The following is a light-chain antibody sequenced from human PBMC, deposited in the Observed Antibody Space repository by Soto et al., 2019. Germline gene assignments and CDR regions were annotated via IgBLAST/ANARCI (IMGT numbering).Light chain of an antibody. CDR1: QGVSSTY. CDR3: QQRNIWPPVT. Sequence: EIVLTQSPGTLSLSPGERATLSCRASQGVSSTYLAWYQQRLGQAPRLLIFGASSRATGIPDRFSGSGSGTDLTRSISRLEPEDSAVYYCQQRNIWPPVTFGQGTRLEIK. V-gene: IGKV3D-20*02. J-gene: IGKJ5*01. CDR2: GAS.